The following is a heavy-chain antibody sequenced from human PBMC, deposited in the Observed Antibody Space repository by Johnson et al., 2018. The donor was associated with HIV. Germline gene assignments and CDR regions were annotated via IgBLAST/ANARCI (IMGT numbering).Heavy chain of an antibody. D-gene: IGHD3-16*01. CDR3: AKEKDYGAFDI. CDR2: IRYDGSNE. Sequence: QVLLVESGGGVVQPGTSLRLACAASGFTFSSFAMHWVRQAPGKGLEWLAFIRYDGSNEYYVDSVKGRFTISRDNSKNTLYLQMNSLRAEDTAMYYCAKEKDYGAFDIWGQGTMVTVSS. J-gene: IGHJ3*02. V-gene: IGHV3-30*02. CDR1: GFTFSSFA.